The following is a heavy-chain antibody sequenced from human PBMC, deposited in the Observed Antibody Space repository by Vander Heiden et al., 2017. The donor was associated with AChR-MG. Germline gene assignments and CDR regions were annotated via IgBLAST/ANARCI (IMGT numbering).Heavy chain of an antibody. J-gene: IGHJ4*02. CDR3: ARDYYDSSGYSPQLWN. CDR2: ISSSSSTI. CDR1: GFTSSSYS. Sequence: EVPLVESGGGLVQPGGSLRLSCAASGFTSSSYSMNWVRQAPGKGLEWVSYISSSSSTIYYADSVKGRFTISRDNAKNSRYLQMNSLRDEDTAVYYCARDYYDSSGYSPQLWNWGQGTLVTVSS. V-gene: IGHV3-48*02. D-gene: IGHD3-22*01.